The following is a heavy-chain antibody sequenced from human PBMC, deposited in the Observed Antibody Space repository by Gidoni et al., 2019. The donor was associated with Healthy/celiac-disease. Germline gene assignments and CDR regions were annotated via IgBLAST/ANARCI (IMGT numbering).Heavy chain of an antibody. CDR3: ARVRRGSRTSTLDY. CDR1: GVTSSSYG. J-gene: IGHJ4*02. CDR2: ISYDGSNK. V-gene: IGHV3-30*03. D-gene: IGHD6-13*01. Sequence: QVQLVESGGGVVQPGRSPRLSWAASGVTSSSYGMHWVRQAPGKGLEWVAVISYDGSNKYYADSVKGRFTISRDNSKNTLYLQMNSLRAEDTAVYYCARVRRGSRTSTLDYWGQGTLVTVSS.